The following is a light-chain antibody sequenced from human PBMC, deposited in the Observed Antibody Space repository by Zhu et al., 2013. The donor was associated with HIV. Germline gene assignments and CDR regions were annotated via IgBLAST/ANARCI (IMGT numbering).Light chain of an antibody. CDR3: SSFAASGV. Sequence: QSALTQPASVSGSPGQSITISCTGTSSNVGSYNLVSWYQKHPGKAPKLMIYEDTKRPSGVSHRFSASKSGNTASLTISGLQAEDEADYYCSSFAASGVFGGGTRLTVV. CDR1: SSNVGSYNL. CDR2: EDT. J-gene: IGLJ3*02. V-gene: IGLV2-23*01.